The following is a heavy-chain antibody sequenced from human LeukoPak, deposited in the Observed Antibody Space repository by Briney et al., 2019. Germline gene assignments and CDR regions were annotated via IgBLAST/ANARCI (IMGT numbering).Heavy chain of an antibody. J-gene: IGHJ4*02. CDR2: INWNGGST. V-gene: IGHV3-20*01. CDR3: ARVRGATRNYFDY. D-gene: IGHD1-26*01. Sequence: GGSLRLSCAASGFTFDDYGMSWVRQAPGKGLEWVSGINWNGGSTGYADSVKGRFTISRDNAKNSLYLQMNSLRAENTALYHCARVRGATRNYFDYWGQGTLVTVSS. CDR1: GFTFDDYG.